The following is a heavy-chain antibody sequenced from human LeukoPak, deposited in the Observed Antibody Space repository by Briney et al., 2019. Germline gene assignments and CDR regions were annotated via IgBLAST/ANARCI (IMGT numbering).Heavy chain of an antibody. CDR1: GGSISSYY. CDR2: IYYSEST. D-gene: IGHD3-10*01. Sequence: SETLSLTCTVSGGSISSYYWSWIRQPPGMGLEWIGYIYYSESTNYNPSLKSRVTISVDTSKNQFSLKLSSVTAADTAVYYCARDPYGSGPDYWGQGTLVTVSS. V-gene: IGHV4-59*01. CDR3: ARDPYGSGPDY. J-gene: IGHJ4*02.